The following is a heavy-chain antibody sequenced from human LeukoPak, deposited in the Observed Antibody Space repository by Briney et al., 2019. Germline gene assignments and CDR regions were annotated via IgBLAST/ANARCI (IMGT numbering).Heavy chain of an antibody. Sequence: SETLSLTCTVSGGSISSSSYYWGWIRQPPGKGLEWIGSIYYSGSTYYNPSLKSRVTISVDTSKNQFSLKLSSVTAADTAVYYCARHRGLGDDFDWLVNWFDPWGQGTLVTVSS. CDR2: IYYSGST. CDR3: ARHRGLGDDFDWLVNWFDP. J-gene: IGHJ5*02. CDR1: GGSISSSSYY. V-gene: IGHV4-39*01. D-gene: IGHD3-9*01.